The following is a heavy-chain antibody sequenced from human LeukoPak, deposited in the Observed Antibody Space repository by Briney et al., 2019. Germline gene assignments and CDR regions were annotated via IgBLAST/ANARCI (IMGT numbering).Heavy chain of an antibody. V-gene: IGHV4-59*08. CDR1: GGSISSYY. D-gene: IGHD5-18*01. CDR3: ARHYTALNPCAFDI. J-gene: IGHJ3*02. Sequence: SETLSPTCTVSGGSISSYYWSWIRQPPGKGLEWIGYIYHSGSTNYNPSLKSRVTISVDTSKNQFSLKLSSVTAADTAVYYCARHYTALNPCAFDIWGQGTMVTVSS. CDR2: IYHSGST.